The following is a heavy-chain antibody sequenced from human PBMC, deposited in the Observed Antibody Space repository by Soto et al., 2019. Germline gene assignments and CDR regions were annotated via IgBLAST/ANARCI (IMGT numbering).Heavy chain of an antibody. CDR2: IYYSGST. D-gene: IGHD3-9*01. Sequence: SETLSLTCTVSGGSISSSSYYWGWIRQPPGKGLEWIGSIYYSGSTYYNPSLKSRVTISVDTSKNQFSLKLSSVTAADTAVYYCARHPRDFYDILTGGIWFDPWGQGTLVTVSS. V-gene: IGHV4-39*01. CDR1: GGSISSSSYY. J-gene: IGHJ5*02. CDR3: ARHPRDFYDILTGGIWFDP.